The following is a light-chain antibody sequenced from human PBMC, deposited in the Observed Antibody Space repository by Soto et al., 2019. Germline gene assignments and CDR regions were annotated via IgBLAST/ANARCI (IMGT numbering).Light chain of an antibody. Sequence: QSALTQPRSVSGSPGQSVTISCTGTSSDIGAYDFVSWHQHHPGKVPKVIIYDVTKRPSGVPDRFSGSKSGNTASLTISGLQAEDEADYHCCSYTGSYSLVFGGGTKVTVL. J-gene: IGLJ2*01. V-gene: IGLV2-11*01. CDR3: CSYTGSYSLV. CDR2: DVT. CDR1: SSDIGAYDF.